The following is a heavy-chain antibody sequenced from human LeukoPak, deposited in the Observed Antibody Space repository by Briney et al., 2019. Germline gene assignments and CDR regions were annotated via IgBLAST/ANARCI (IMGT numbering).Heavy chain of an antibody. CDR3: TTYGYSGSR. D-gene: IGHD1-26*01. V-gene: IGHV3-15*01. CDR1: GFTFSTFA. J-gene: IGHJ4*02. CDR2: IKSKTDGGTT. Sequence: PGGALRLSCVASGFTFSTFAMIWGRQPPGEGLEWVGRIKSKTDGGTTDYAAPVKGRFTISRDDSKNTLYLQMNCLKTEDTAVYYCTTYGYSGSRWGQGTLVTVSS.